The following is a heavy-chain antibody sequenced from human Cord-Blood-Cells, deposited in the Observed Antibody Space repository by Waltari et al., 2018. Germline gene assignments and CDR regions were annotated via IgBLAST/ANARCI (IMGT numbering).Heavy chain of an antibody. CDR3: ATSSWGAFDI. Sequence: QVQLQQWGAGLLKPSETLSLTCAVYGGSFSGYYWSWIRQPPGKGLEWIGEINNSGSTNYNPSLKSRVTISVDTSKNQFSLKLSSVTAADTAVYYCATSSWGAFDIWGQGTMVTVSS. CDR1: GGSFSGYY. CDR2: INNSGST. J-gene: IGHJ3*02. V-gene: IGHV4-34*01. D-gene: IGHD6-6*01.